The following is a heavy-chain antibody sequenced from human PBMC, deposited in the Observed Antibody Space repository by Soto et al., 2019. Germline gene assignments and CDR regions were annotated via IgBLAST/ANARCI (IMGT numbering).Heavy chain of an antibody. Sequence: QVQLVQSGAEVNKPGPSVKVSCKASGGTFSSYAVSWVRQAPGQVVEWMGGIIPIFGTANYAQKFQGRVTITADKSTSTAYMELSSLRSEDTAVYYCARGVDGDYATYSYYGMDVWGQGTTVTVSS. J-gene: IGHJ6*02. D-gene: IGHD4-17*01. CDR3: ARGVDGDYATYSYYGMDV. CDR1: GGTFSSYA. V-gene: IGHV1-69*06. CDR2: IIPIFGTA.